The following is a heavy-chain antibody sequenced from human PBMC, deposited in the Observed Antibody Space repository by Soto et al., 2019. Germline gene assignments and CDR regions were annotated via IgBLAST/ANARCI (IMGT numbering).Heavy chain of an antibody. Sequence: EVQVVESGGGSVQPGKSLRLSCAASGFLFINAWMNWVRQAPGKGLEWVGRIKSETGGGTTYYAAPVTGRFTIARDYSKNMLYLQTNSLKTEDTAVYYCTTTYTGGSFYTWGQGTLVTVSS. D-gene: IGHD1-26*01. V-gene: IGHV3-15*07. CDR1: GFLFINAW. CDR3: TTTYTGGSFYT. CDR2: IKSETGGGTT. J-gene: IGHJ5*02.